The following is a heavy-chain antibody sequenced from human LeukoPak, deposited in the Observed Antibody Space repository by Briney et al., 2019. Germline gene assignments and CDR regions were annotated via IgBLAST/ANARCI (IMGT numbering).Heavy chain of an antibody. J-gene: IGHJ4*02. V-gene: IGHV4-34*01. Sequence: SETLSLTCAVYGGSFSGYYWSWIRQPPGKGLEWIGEINHSGSTNYNPSLKSRVTIPVDTSKNQFSLKLSSVTAADTAVYYCASPAGCSGGSCYSYWGQGTLVTVSS. CDR3: ASPAGCSGGSCYSY. D-gene: IGHD2-15*01. CDR1: GGSFSGYY. CDR2: INHSGST.